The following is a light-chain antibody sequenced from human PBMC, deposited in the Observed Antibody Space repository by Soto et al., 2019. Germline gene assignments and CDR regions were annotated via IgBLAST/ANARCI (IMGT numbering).Light chain of an antibody. CDR3: QRYYNAAFT. J-gene: IGKJ4*01. CDR1: QGIKNY. Sequence: DIPVTQYPSSLSASVGDRVTITCRASQGIKNYLAWYQQKPGEIPKLLIYAASTLESGIPPRFSGSGSGTDFTLTINNLQPEDVATYYCQRYYNAAFTFGGGTKVEIK. V-gene: IGKV1-27*01. CDR2: AAS.